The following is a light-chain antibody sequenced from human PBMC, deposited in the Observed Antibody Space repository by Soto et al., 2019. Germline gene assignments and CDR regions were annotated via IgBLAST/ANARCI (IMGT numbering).Light chain of an antibody. Sequence: IQMTQSPSSLSASVGDRVTITCQASQDIRNYLNWYQQKPGKAPQLLIYDASNLETGVPSRFSGSGSGTDFTFTISSLQPEDIATYYCQQYDNLPLTSGGGTKVDIK. CDR3: QQYDNLPLT. CDR1: QDIRNY. CDR2: DAS. J-gene: IGKJ4*01. V-gene: IGKV1-33*01.